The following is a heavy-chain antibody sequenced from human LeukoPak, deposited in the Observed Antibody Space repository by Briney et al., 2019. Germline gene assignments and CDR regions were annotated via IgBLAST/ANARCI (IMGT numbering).Heavy chain of an antibody. CDR3: ATYRTSFIYWYFDL. V-gene: IGHV4-59*01. J-gene: IGHJ2*01. CDR2: ISYTGST. Sequence: SETLSLTCTVSGASIRSSYWSWIRQPPGKGLEWIGYISYTGSTNYNPSLKSRVSLSVDTSRNQFSLELSSVTAADTAVYYCATYRTSFIYWYFDLWGRGTLVTVSS. D-gene: IGHD2-2*01. CDR1: GASIRSSY.